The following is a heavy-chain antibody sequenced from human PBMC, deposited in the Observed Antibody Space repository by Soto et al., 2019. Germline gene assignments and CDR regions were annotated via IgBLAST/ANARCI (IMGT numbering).Heavy chain of an antibody. CDR2: IYPGDSDT. D-gene: IGHD6-13*01. CDR1: GYSFTSYW. J-gene: IGHJ6*02. V-gene: IGHV5-51*01. Sequence: GESLKISCKGSGYSFTSYWIGWVRQMPGKGLEWMGIIYPGDSDTRYGPSFQGQVTISADKSISTAYLQWSSLKASDTAMYYCARTSAAGQYYYGMDVWGQGTTVTLSS. CDR3: ARTSAAGQYYYGMDV.